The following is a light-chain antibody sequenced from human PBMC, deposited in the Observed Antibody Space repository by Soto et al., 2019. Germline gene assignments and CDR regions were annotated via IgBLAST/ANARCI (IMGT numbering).Light chain of an antibody. Sequence: QSALTQPASVSGSPGQSITISCTGTSSDVGGYNYVSWYQQHPGKAPKLMIYDVSNRPSGVSDRFSGSKSGNTASLTISGLQPEDEADYYCSSYTSSCTLYVFGTGTKLTVL. CDR2: DVS. J-gene: IGLJ1*01. CDR3: SSYTSSCTLYV. V-gene: IGLV2-14*01. CDR1: SSDVGGYNY.